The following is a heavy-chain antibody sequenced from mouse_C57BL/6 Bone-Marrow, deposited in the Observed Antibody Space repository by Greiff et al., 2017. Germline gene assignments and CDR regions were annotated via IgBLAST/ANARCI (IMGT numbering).Heavy chain of an antibody. CDR1: GYTFTSYW. V-gene: IGHV1-5*01. Sequence: VQLQQSGTVLARPGASVKMSCKTSGYTFTSYWMHWVKQRPGQGLEWIGAIYPGNSDTSYNQKFKGKAKLTAVTSASTAYMELSSLTNEDSAVYYCTSPLITTVVATSDVWGTGTTVTVSS. J-gene: IGHJ1*03. D-gene: IGHD1-1*01. CDR2: IYPGNSDT. CDR3: TSPLITTVVATSDV.